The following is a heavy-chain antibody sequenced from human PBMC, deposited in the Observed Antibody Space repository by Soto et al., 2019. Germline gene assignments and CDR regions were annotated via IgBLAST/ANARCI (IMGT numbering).Heavy chain of an antibody. V-gene: IGHV4-30-2*01. J-gene: IGHJ4*02. CDR1: GVSISNAAYS. Sequence: ALSLTCTVSGVSISNAAYSWSWIRQPPGKGLEWIGYIYPSGMPFYNPSLRSRVTISIDRSNDQFSLNLKSVTAADTAVYYCARERGGYGLFDSWGQGTLVTVS. D-gene: IGHD5-18*01. CDR2: IYPSGMP. CDR3: ARERGGYGLFDS.